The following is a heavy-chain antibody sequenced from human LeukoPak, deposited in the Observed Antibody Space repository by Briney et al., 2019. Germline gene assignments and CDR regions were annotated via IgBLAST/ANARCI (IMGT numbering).Heavy chain of an antibody. Sequence: PSETLSLTCTVSGGSICSYYWSWIREPPGKGLEWIGYIYYSGSTNYNPSLKSRVTISVDTSKNQFSLKLSSVTAADTAVYYCARGVAWQWLSYFDYWGQGTLVTVSS. J-gene: IGHJ4*02. V-gene: IGHV4-59*01. D-gene: IGHD6-19*01. CDR3: ARGVAWQWLSYFDY. CDR2: IYYSGST. CDR1: GGSICSYY.